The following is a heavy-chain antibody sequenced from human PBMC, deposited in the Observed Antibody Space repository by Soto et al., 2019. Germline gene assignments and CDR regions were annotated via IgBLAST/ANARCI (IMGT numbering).Heavy chain of an antibody. V-gene: IGHV1-18*01. CDR1: GYTFTSYG. Sequence: ASVKVSCKASGYTFTSYGISWVRQAPGQGLEWMGWISAYNGNTNYAQKLQGRVTMTTDTSTSTAYMELRSLRSDDTAVYYCARGYCSSNSCYKYYYYYYMDVWGKGTTVTVSS. CDR3: ARGYCSSNSCYKYYYYYYMDV. J-gene: IGHJ6*03. CDR2: ISAYNGNT. D-gene: IGHD2-2*02.